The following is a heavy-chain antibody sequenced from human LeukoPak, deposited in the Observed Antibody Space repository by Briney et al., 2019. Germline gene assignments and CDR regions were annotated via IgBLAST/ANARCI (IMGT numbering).Heavy chain of an antibody. Sequence: ASVKVSCKASGYTFTSYGFNWVRQAPGQGGEGVGLISAYNGSTNYAQKLQGRVTITTDTSTTTAYMELMGLIAADTAAYYCARDFLVPRDAFDIWGQGTMVTVSS. D-gene: IGHD3-3*01. CDR2: ISAYNGST. V-gene: IGHV1-18*01. CDR3: ARDFLVPRDAFDI. J-gene: IGHJ3*02. CDR1: GYTFTSYG.